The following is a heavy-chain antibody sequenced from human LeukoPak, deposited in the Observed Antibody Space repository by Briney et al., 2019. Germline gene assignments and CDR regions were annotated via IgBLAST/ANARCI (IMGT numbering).Heavy chain of an antibody. CDR3: ARAGCGGDCWYFDY. D-gene: IGHD2-21*02. J-gene: IGHJ4*02. V-gene: IGHV1-2*02. Sequence: ASVKVSCKASGYTFTGNYMHWVRQAPGQGLEWMGWINPNSGGTNYAQKFQGRVTMTRDTSISTAYMELSRLRSDDTAVYYCARAGCGGDCWYFDYWGQGTLVTVSS. CDR2: INPNSGGT. CDR1: GYTFTGNY.